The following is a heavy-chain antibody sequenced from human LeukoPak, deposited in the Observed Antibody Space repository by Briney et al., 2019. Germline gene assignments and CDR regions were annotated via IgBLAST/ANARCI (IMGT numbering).Heavy chain of an antibody. D-gene: IGHD5-24*01. Sequence: ASVKVSCKASGYTFTTYGISWVRQAPGQGLEWMGWTSASNGNTNYAQKLQGRVTMTTDTSTSTAYMELRSLRSDDTAVYYCARDRAGWVQNFDSWGQGTLVTVSS. CDR2: TSASNGNT. V-gene: IGHV1-18*01. J-gene: IGHJ4*02. CDR3: ARDRAGWVQNFDS. CDR1: GYTFTTYG.